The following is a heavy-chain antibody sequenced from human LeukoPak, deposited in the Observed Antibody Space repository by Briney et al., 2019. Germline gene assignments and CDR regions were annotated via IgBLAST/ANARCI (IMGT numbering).Heavy chain of an antibody. Sequence: GASVKVSCKASGYTFTGYYMHWVRQATGQALEWMGWINPNSGGTNYAQKFQGRVTMTRDTSISTAYMELSRLRSDDTAVYYCARSGDYYDSSDYYYFDYWGQGTLVTVSS. V-gene: IGHV1-2*02. CDR2: INPNSGGT. CDR1: GYTFTGYY. CDR3: ARSGDYYDSSDYYYFDY. J-gene: IGHJ4*02. D-gene: IGHD3-22*01.